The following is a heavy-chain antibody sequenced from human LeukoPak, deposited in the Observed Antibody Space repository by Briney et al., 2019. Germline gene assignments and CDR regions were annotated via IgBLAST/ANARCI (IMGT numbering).Heavy chain of an antibody. Sequence: GGSLRLSCAASGFTFSNYTMNWVRQAPGKGLEWVPTISGSGGSTYYADSVKGRFTISRDNSKNTLYLQMNSLRAEDTAVYYCAKDILTGYYPHDAFDIWGQGTMVTVSS. CDR1: GFTFSNYT. CDR2: ISGSGGST. V-gene: IGHV3-23*01. CDR3: AKDILTGYYPHDAFDI. D-gene: IGHD3-9*01. J-gene: IGHJ3*02.